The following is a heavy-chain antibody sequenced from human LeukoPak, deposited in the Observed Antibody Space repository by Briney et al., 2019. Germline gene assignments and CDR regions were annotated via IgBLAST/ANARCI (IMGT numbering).Heavy chain of an antibody. CDR3: ARERNRYYDFWSGYYIL. D-gene: IGHD3-3*01. V-gene: IGHV4-61*02. Sequence: SETLSLTCTVSGGSISSDRYSWSWIRQPAGKGLEWIGRIYTSGSTKYNPSLKSRVTISLDTSKNQFSLNLYSVTAADTAVYYCARERNRYYDFWSGYYILWGQGTLVTVSS. CDR2: IYTSGST. CDR1: GGSISSDRYS. J-gene: IGHJ4*02.